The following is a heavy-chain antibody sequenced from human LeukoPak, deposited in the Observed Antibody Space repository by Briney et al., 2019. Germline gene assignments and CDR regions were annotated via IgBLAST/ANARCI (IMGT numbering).Heavy chain of an antibody. CDR2: IRYDGSNK. V-gene: IGHV3-30*02. Sequence: GGSLRLSWAAAGFTFSSYGMHWVSQAPGKGLEWVAFIRYDGSNKYYADSVKGRFTISRDNSKNTLYLQMNSLRAEDTAVYYCVRGPTYFDSWGQGTLVTVSS. J-gene: IGHJ4*02. CDR3: VRGPTYFDS. CDR1: GFTFSSYG.